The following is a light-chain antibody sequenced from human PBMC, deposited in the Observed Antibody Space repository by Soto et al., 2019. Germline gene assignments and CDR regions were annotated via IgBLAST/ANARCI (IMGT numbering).Light chain of an antibody. V-gene: IGKV3D-20*01. CDR1: QGIGDT. CDR2: DTS. CDR3: QQYGSSPPIT. J-gene: IGKJ5*01. Sequence: IVMTQSPTTQSVAPGEVSTLSCGGSQGIGDTLAWYQQKPGQTPRLLIYDTSIRATGVPARFSGSGSGTDFTLTISRLEPEDFAVYYCQQYGSSPPITFGQGTRLENK.